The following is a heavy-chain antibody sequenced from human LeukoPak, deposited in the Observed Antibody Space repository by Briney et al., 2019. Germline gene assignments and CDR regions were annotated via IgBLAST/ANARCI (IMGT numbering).Heavy chain of an antibody. V-gene: IGHV1-18*01. Sequence: ASVKVPCKASGYTFTSYGISWVRQAPGQGLEWMGWISAYNGNTNYAQKLQGRVTMTTDTSTSTAYMELRSLRSDDTAVYYCARDRPLRYYYDSSGSPDAFDIWGQGTMVTVSS. CDR1: GYTFTSYG. D-gene: IGHD3-22*01. CDR3: ARDRPLRYYYDSSGSPDAFDI. J-gene: IGHJ3*02. CDR2: ISAYNGNT.